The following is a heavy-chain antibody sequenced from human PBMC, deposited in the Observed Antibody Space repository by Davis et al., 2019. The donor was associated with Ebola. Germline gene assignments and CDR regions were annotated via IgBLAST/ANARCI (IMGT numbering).Heavy chain of an antibody. CDR3: ARDRSGHFDY. CDR2: ISSSSTYT. CDR1: GFTFSDYY. V-gene: IGHV3-11*06. Sequence: PGGSLRLSCAAFGFTFSDYYMSWIRQAPGKGLEWVSYISSSSTYTNYADSVKGRFTISRDNSKNTLYLQMNSLRAEDTAVYYCARDRSGHFDYWGQGTLVTVSS. D-gene: IGHD3-3*01. J-gene: IGHJ4*02.